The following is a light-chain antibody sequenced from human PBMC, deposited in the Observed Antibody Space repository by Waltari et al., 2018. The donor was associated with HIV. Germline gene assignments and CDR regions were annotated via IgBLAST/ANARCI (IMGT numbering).Light chain of an antibody. CDR1: RSNLGSNP. J-gene: IGLJ3*02. Sequence: QSVLTQPPSASGTPGQTVTISCSGSRSNLGSNPVNWYQHLPGTAPKLLIYSNNVRPSGVPDRFSGFKSGTSASLAISGLQSQDEADYYCTTWDDRLNALVFGGGTEVTVL. CDR3: TTWDDRLNALV. V-gene: IGLV1-44*01. CDR2: SNN.